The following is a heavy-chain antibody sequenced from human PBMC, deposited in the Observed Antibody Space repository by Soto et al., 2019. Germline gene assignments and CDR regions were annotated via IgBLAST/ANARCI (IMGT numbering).Heavy chain of an antibody. Sequence: PGGSLRLSCAASGFTFSRHWMHWVRQTPGKGPVWVSRISGDGTSTKYADSVKGRFTIARDNAKNTLFLQMSSLRVEDTAVYYCVREVIGAVGTIRWFDPWGQGTLVTVSS. V-gene: IGHV3-74*03. CDR2: ISGDGTST. J-gene: IGHJ5*02. CDR3: VREVIGAVGTIRWFDP. D-gene: IGHD3-22*01. CDR1: GFTFSRHW.